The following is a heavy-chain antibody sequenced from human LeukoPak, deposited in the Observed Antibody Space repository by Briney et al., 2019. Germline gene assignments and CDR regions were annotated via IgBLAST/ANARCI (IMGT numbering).Heavy chain of an antibody. J-gene: IGHJ4*02. CDR3: ARAPPEGYSYGCFDY. Sequence: ASVKVSCKASGYTFTGYYMHWVRQAPGQGLEWMGWINPNSGGTNYAQKFQGRVTMTRDTSISTAYMELSRLRSDDTAVYYCARAPPEGYSYGCFDYWGQGTLVTVSS. V-gene: IGHV1-2*02. D-gene: IGHD5-18*01. CDR1: GYTFTGYY. CDR2: INPNSGGT.